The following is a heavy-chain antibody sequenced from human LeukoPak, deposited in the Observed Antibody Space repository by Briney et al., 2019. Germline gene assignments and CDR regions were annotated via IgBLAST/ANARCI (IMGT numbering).Heavy chain of an antibody. CDR2: LHQSGNT. Sequence: SETLSLTCTVSGGSISSSTSYWGWLRQPPGKGREWIASLHQSGNTNYNPSRKSRVTISVDTSKYPFSLKLSSVTAADTAMYYCARHGGYFYGVSFDYWGQGTLVTVSS. CDR3: ARHGGYFYGVSFDY. J-gene: IGHJ4*02. V-gene: IGHV4-39*01. D-gene: IGHD4-17*01. CDR1: GGSISSSTSY.